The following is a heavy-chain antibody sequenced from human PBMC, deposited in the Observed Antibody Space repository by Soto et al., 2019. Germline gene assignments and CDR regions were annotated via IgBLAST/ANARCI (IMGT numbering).Heavy chain of an antibody. D-gene: IGHD5-12*01. CDR3: HGYGY. CDR1: GFTVSSSNY. Sequence: EVQLVESGGGLIQPGGSLRLSCVVSGFTVSSSNYMSWVRQAPGKGLEWVSVIYTGGTTYYADSVKGRFTISRDKSKNTLYLQMNSLRAEDTAVYYCHGYGYWGQGTLVTVSS. J-gene: IGHJ4*02. V-gene: IGHV3-53*01. CDR2: IYTGGTT.